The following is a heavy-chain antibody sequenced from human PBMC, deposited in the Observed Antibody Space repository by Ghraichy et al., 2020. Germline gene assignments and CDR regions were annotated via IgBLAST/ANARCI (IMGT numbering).Heavy chain of an antibody. CDR2: TYYRSKWYS. CDR3: ARQYIYGFDY. D-gene: IGHD3-10*01. V-gene: IGHV6-1*01. CDR1: RDSVSSNSAT. Sequence: SQTLSLTCAISRDSVSSNSATWDWIRQSPSRGLEWLGRTYYRSKWYSEYAASVKSRITINSDTSKNQFSLQLNSVTPEDMALYYCARQYIYGFDYWGQGTLVTVSS. J-gene: IGHJ4*02.